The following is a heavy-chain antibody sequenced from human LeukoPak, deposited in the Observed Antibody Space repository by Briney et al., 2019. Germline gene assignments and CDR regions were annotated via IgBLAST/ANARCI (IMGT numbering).Heavy chain of an antibody. V-gene: IGHV3-7*03. CDR3: ASYSSGSKQDY. CDR1: GFTFSSYW. J-gene: IGHJ4*02. Sequence: AGGSLRLSCAASGFTFSSYWMSWVRQAPGKGLEWVANIKQDGSEKYYVDFVKGRFTISRDNAKNSLYLQMNSLRAEDTAVYYCASYSSGSKQDYWGQGTLVTVSS. D-gene: IGHD6-19*01. CDR2: IKQDGSEK.